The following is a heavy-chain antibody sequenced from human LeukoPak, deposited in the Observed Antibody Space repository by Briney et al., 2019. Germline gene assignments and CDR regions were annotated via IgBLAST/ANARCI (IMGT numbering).Heavy chain of an antibody. V-gene: IGHV1-24*01. CDR3: ATDYDFWNGYYY. D-gene: IGHD3-3*01. J-gene: IGHJ4*02. CDR1: GYTLTELS. CDR2: FDPEDGET. Sequence: ASVKVSCKVSGYTLTELSMHWVRQAPGKGLEWMGGFDPEDGETIYAQKFQGRVTMTEDTSTDTAYMELSSLRSEDTAVYYCATDYDFWNGYYYWGQGTLVTVSS.